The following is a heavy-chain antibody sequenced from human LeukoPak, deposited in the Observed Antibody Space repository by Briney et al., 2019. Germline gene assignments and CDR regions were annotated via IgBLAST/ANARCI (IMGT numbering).Heavy chain of an antibody. Sequence: KPSETLSLTCTVASGSISNYHWSWIRQPPGQGLGWIGCIFYRASTYYNPSLKSRVTLSVDTSKNQFSLRLSSVTAADTAVYYCARTNAFDIWGQGTMVTVSS. CDR1: SGSISNYH. CDR3: ARTNAFDI. J-gene: IGHJ3*02. CDR2: IFYRAST. V-gene: IGHV4-59*08.